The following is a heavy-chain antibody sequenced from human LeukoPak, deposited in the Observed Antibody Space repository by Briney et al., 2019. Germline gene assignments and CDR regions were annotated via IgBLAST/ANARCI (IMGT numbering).Heavy chain of an antibody. J-gene: IGHJ5*02. V-gene: IGHV4-34*01. D-gene: IGHD6-19*01. CDR1: SGSFGDYH. Sequence: SETLSLTCALYSGSFGDYHWSWIRQPPGKGLEWIGEINQRGVTTYNSFLKSRVILSVDTSKKQFSLKLTSVTAADTAVYYCARDVAVAGTGGWNWFDPWGQGTLVTVSS. CDR2: INQRGVT. CDR3: ARDVAVAGTGGWNWFDP.